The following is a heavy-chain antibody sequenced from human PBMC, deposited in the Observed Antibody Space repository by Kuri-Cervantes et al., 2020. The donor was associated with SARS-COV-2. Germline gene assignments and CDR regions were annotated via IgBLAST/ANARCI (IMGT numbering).Heavy chain of an antibody. J-gene: IGHJ3*02. CDR2: ISAYNGNT. V-gene: IGHV1-18*01. D-gene: IGHD1-26*01. CDR1: GYTFTSYG. CDR3: ARGEGAAPDLDAFDI. Sequence: ASVKVSCKASGYTFTSYGISWVRQAPGQGLEWMGWISAYNGNTNYAQKLQGRVTMTTDTSTSTAYMELRSLKSDDTAVYYCARGEGAAPDLDAFDIWGQGTMVTVSS.